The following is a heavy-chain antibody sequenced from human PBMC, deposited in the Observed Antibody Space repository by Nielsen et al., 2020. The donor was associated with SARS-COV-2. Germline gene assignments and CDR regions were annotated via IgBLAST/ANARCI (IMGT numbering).Heavy chain of an antibody. CDR2: ISSSSSYI. D-gene: IGHD3-3*01. V-gene: IGHV3-21*01. CDR1: GFTFSSYS. Sequence: GESLKISCAASGFTFSSYSMNWVRQAPGKGLEWVSSISSSSSYIYYADSVKGRFTISRDNAKNSLYLQMNSLRAEDTAVYYCARVLSYTFDIWSQGTMVTVSS. CDR3: ARVLSYTFDI. J-gene: IGHJ3*02.